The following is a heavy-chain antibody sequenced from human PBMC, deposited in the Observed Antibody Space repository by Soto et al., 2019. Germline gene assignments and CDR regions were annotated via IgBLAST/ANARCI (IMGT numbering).Heavy chain of an antibody. J-gene: IGHJ3*02. Sequence: ASVKVSCKASGGTFSSYAISWVRQAPGQGLGWMGGIIPIFGTANYAQKFQGRVTITADESTSTAYMELSSLRSEDTAVYYCARDKGPTTVTADAFDIWGQGTMVTVSS. CDR3: ARDKGPTTVTADAFDI. CDR2: IIPIFGTA. D-gene: IGHD4-17*01. V-gene: IGHV1-69*13. CDR1: GGTFSSYA.